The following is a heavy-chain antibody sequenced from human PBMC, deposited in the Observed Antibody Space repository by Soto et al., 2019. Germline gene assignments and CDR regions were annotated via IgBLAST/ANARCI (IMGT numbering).Heavy chain of an antibody. J-gene: IGHJ5*02. V-gene: IGHV4-59*11. CDR3: AKNVAVAGFCLDP. Sequence: SETLSLTCTVSGDSISSHYWSWIRQPPGKGLEWIGHIYHSGGTRYNPPLRSRVTISVDTSKNQFFLKLRYVTAADTAVYYCAKNVAVAGFCLDPWGQGTLVTVSS. CDR2: IYHSGGT. D-gene: IGHD6-19*01. CDR1: GDSISSHY.